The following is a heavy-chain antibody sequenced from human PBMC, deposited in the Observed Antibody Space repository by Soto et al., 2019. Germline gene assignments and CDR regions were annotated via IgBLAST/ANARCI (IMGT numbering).Heavy chain of an antibody. Sequence: EVQLVESGGGLVQPGGSLRLSCVASGFPFSGHWMRWVRQAPGKGLEWVANIKQDGSEEHYVDSVKGRFTVSRDNAKNSLHLQMNSLRAEDTAVYYCARVVGATNTPHNWGQGTLVTVSS. D-gene: IGHD1-26*01. CDR3: ARVVGATNTPHN. CDR1: GFPFSGHW. V-gene: IGHV3-7*01. CDR2: IKQDGSEE. J-gene: IGHJ4*02.